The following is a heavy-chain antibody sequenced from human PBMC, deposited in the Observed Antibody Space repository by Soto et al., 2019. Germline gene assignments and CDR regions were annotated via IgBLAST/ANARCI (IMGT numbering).Heavy chain of an antibody. Sequence: ESGGGLVKPGGSLRLSCAASGFTFSSYSMNWVRQAPGKGLEWVSSISSSSSYIYYADSVKGRFTISRDNAKNSLYLQMNSLRAEDTAVYYCARDPDSSGYYYFIDWGQGTLVTVSS. CDR1: GFTFSSYS. CDR3: ARDPDSSGYYYFID. D-gene: IGHD3-22*01. CDR2: ISSSSSYI. V-gene: IGHV3-21*01. J-gene: IGHJ4*02.